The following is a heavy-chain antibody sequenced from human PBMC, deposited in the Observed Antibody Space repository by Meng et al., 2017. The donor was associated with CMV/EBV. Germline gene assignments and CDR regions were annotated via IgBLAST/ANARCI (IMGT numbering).Heavy chain of an antibody. CDR2: ISSSSSYI. CDR3: ARDVYYYDSSGYYIDY. D-gene: IGHD3-22*01. J-gene: IGHJ4*02. Sequence: ETLSLTCAASGFTFSSYSMNWVRQAPGKGLEWVSSISSSSSYIYYADSVKGRFTISRDNAKNSLYLQMNSLRAEDTAVYYCARDVYYYDSSGYYIDYWGQGTLVTVSS. CDR1: GFTFSSYS. V-gene: IGHV3-21*01.